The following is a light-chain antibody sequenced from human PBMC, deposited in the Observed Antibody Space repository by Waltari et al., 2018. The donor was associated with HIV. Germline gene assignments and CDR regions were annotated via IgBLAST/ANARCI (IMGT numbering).Light chain of an antibody. Sequence: DIVMTQSPLSLPVTPGEPASISCRSSQSLLHSNGYTCLDWYLQKPGQSPQLLIYLGSNRASGVPDRFSGSGSGTDFTLKISRVEAEDVGVYYCMQALQTPRTFGQGTKVEIK. CDR1: QSLLHSNGYTC. V-gene: IGKV2-28*01. CDR3: MQALQTPRT. CDR2: LGS. J-gene: IGKJ1*01.